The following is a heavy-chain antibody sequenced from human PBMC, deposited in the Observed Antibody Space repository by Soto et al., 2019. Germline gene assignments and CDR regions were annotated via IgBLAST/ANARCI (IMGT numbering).Heavy chain of an antibody. Sequence: EVQLLESGGDLKQPGGSLRLSCVASGLTFGSRAMSWVRQAPGEGLQWASTITDTGGDAKYADSVRGRFVISRDNSKKTLYLQMTSLTAEDSAMYYCARGSTDSYPGSRIFDFWGRGTLVTVSS. D-gene: IGHD3-10*01. CDR2: ITDTGGDA. CDR3: ARGSTDSYPGSRIFDF. CDR1: GLTFGSRA. V-gene: IGHV3-23*01. J-gene: IGHJ4*02.